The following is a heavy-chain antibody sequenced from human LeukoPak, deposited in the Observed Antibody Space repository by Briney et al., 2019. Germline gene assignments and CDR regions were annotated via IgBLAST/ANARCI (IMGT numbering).Heavy chain of an antibody. J-gene: IGHJ4*02. CDR3: ARGSQLGSYYDFWSGLFDY. CDR1: GFSFSDYY. Sequence: GGSLRLSCAASGFSFSDYYMSWIRQAPGKGLEWVAYITSSVNTIHYADSVKGRFTISRDNAKSSLYLQMNSLRADDTAVYYCARGSQLGSYYDFWSGLFDYWGQGTLVTVSS. CDR2: ITSSVNTI. D-gene: IGHD3-3*01. V-gene: IGHV3-11*01.